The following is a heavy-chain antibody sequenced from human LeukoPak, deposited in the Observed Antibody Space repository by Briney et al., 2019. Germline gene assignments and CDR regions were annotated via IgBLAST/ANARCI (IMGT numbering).Heavy chain of an antibody. CDR2: INPNSGGT. CDR1: GYTFTGYY. D-gene: IGHD3-3*01. CDR3: ARSVPKIFGVVTLFDY. Sequence: ASVKVSCKASGYTFTGYYMHWVRQAPGQGLEWMGWINPNSGGTNYAQKFQGRVTMTRDTSISTPYMELSRLRSDDTAVYYCARSVPKIFGVVTLFDYWGQGSLVTVSS. J-gene: IGHJ4*02. V-gene: IGHV1-2*02.